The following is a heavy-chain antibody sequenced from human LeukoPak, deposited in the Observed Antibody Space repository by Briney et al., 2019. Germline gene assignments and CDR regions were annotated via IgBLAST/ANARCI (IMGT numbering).Heavy chain of an antibody. J-gene: IGHJ4*02. D-gene: IGHD3-22*01. V-gene: IGHV3-7*01. CDR1: EFTFSTYW. CDR3: AREDDSSGYYRN. CDR2: IKQDGSEK. Sequence: GGSLRLSCAASEFTFSTYWMTWVRQAPGKGLEWVADIKQDGSEKYYVDSVKGRFTISRDNAKNSLYLQMNSLRAEDTAVYYCAREDDSSGYYRNWGQGTLVTVSS.